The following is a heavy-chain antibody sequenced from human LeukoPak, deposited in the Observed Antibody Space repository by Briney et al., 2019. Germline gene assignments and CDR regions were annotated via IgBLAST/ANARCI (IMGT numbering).Heavy chain of an antibody. Sequence: GGSLRLSCAASGFTFSDYYMSWTRQAPGKGLEWISYINNADVYANYADSVKGRFTISRDTAKNSLYLQMNSLRADDTAVYYCTRGTAAAPLDYWGQGTLVTVSS. V-gene: IGHV3-11*03. J-gene: IGHJ4*02. CDR1: GFTFSDYY. CDR3: TRGTAAAPLDY. D-gene: IGHD6-13*01. CDR2: INNADVYA.